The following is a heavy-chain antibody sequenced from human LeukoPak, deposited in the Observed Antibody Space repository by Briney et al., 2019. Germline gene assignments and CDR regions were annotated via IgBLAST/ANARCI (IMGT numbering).Heavy chain of an antibody. CDR1: DGSISSYY. CDR2: IYYSGSA. V-gene: IGHV4-59*08. CDR3: ARTRYYYNSRSYGAPYYFDY. Sequence: SETLSLTCTVSDGSISSYYWSWIRQPPGKGLEWIGYIYYSGSANYNPSLKSRLTMSVDRSKNQFSLKLSSVTAADTAVYYCARTRYYYNSRSYGAPYYFDYWGQGTLVTVSS. D-gene: IGHD3-10*01. J-gene: IGHJ4*02.